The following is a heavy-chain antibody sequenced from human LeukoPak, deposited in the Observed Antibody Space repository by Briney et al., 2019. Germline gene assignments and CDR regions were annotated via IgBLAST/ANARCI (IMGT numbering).Heavy chain of an antibody. V-gene: IGHV1-18*01. Sequence: ASVKVSCKASGYTFTSYGISWVRQAPGQGLEWMGWISAYNGNTNYAQELQGRVTMTTDTSTSTAYMELRSLRSDDTAVYYCATRYCTNGVCFVDYWGQGTLVTVSS. CDR1: GYTFTSYG. D-gene: IGHD2-8*01. CDR3: ATRYCTNGVCFVDY. CDR2: ISAYNGNT. J-gene: IGHJ4*02.